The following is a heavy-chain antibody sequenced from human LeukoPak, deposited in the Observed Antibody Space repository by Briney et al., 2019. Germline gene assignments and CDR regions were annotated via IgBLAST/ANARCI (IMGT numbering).Heavy chain of an antibody. Sequence: GGSLRLSCAASGFTFSSYAMHWVRQAPGKGLEWVAVISYDGSNKYYADSVKGRFTISRDNSKNTLYLQMNSLRAEDTAVYYCATGRYWNDGFDYWGQGTLVTVSS. CDR1: GFTFSSYA. J-gene: IGHJ4*02. D-gene: IGHD1-1*01. CDR2: ISYDGSNK. V-gene: IGHV3-30*14. CDR3: ATGRYWNDGFDY.